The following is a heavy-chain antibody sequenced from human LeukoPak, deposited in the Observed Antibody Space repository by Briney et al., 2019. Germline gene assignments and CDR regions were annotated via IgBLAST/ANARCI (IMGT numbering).Heavy chain of an antibody. V-gene: IGHV3-21*01. CDR2: ISSSSSYI. D-gene: IGHD6-19*01. CDR1: GFSFSSYW. Sequence: GGSLRLSCAASGFSFSSYWMTWVRQAPGKGLEWVSSISSSSSYIYYADSVKGRFTFSRDNFKHTLYLQMNSLRPEDTAVYYCAKGSGWYLDYWGQGTLVTVSS. CDR3: AKGSGWYLDY. J-gene: IGHJ4*02.